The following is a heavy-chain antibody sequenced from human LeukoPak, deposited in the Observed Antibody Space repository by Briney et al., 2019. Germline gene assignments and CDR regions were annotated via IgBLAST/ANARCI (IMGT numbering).Heavy chain of an antibody. CDR2: IWYDGSNK. D-gene: IGHD5-24*01. CDR1: GFTFSSYG. V-gene: IGHV3-33*01. CDR3: ARTGRDGYLLYYFDY. Sequence: GGSLRLSCAASGFTFSSYGMHGVRQAPGKGREGVAVIWYDGSNKYYADSVKGRFTISRDNSKNTLYLQMNSLRAEDTAVYYCARTGRDGYLLYYFDYWGQGTLVTVSS. J-gene: IGHJ4*02.